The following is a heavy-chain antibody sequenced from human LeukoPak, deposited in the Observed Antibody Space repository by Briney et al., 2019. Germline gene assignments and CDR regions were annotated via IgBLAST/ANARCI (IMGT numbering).Heavy chain of an antibody. Sequence: KPSETLSLTCTVSGGSISSYYWSWIRQPPGKGLEWIGEINHSGSTNYNPSLKSRVTISVDTSKNQFSLKLSSVTAADTAVYYCARVDGTMPVWGQGTLVTVSS. CDR3: ARVDGTMPV. J-gene: IGHJ4*02. V-gene: IGHV4-34*01. CDR1: GGSISSYY. D-gene: IGHD2-2*01. CDR2: INHSGST.